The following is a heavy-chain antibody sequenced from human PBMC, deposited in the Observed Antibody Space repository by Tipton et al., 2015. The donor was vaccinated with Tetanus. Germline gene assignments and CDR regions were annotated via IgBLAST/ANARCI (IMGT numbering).Heavy chain of an antibody. V-gene: IGHV3-23*01. Sequence: SLRLSCAASGFTFSSYAMSWVRQAPGKGLEWASGISGSGATTYYADSVRGRFTISRDNSKNTLYLQMNSLRGEDTAVYYCAKGMRTRFGPRTGMDVWGQGTTVTVSS. J-gene: IGHJ6*02. D-gene: IGHD3-10*01. CDR2: ISGSGATT. CDR1: GFTFSSYA. CDR3: AKGMRTRFGPRTGMDV.